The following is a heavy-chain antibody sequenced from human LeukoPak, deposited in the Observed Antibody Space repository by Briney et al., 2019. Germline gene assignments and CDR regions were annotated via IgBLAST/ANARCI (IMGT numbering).Heavy chain of an antibody. CDR2: IYPGDSDT. V-gene: IGHV5-51*01. J-gene: IGHJ3*02. D-gene: IGHD7-27*01. CDR3: ARSPGAFDI. Sequence: GESLKISCKSSGYTFTNYWIGWVRQMPGKGLEWMGIIYPGDSDTTYIPAFQGQVTISADKSISTAYLQWSSLKASDTAMYYCARSPGAFDIWGQGTMVTVSS. CDR1: GYTFTNYW.